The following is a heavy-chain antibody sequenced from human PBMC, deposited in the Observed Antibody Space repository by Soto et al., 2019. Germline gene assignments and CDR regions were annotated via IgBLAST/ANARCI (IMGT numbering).Heavy chain of an antibody. D-gene: IGHD6-19*01. CDR3: AKTDKFNSDSSGWGNRVDY. CDR1: GFTFSNYV. V-gene: IGHV3-23*01. Sequence: EVQLLESGGGLVQPGGSLRLSCAASGFTFSNYVMTWLRQAPGKGLEWVSSIRFSVSDTFYADSVKGRFTVSRDNSKNTLFLQMNSLRAEDTAVYYCAKTDKFNSDSSGWGNRVDYWGQGTLVTVSS. J-gene: IGHJ4*02. CDR2: IRFSVSDT.